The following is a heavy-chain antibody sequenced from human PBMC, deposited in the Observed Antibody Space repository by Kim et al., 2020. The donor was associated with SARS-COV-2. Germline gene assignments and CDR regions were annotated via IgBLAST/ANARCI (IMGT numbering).Heavy chain of an antibody. CDR2: IRNTPSGGPT. CDR3: TRVRIATYDVCSGQTIYYFDY. J-gene: IGHJ4*02. D-gene: IGHD3-3*01. Sequence: GGSLRLSCRSSGFTFGDYGMSWVRQAPGKGLEWVGFIRNTPSGGPTEYAASVKGRFTISRDDSKSIAYLQMNSLQTEDTAVYYCTRVRIATYDVCSGQTIYYFDYWGQGTRVTVSS. CDR1: GFTFGDYG. V-gene: IGHV3-49*04.